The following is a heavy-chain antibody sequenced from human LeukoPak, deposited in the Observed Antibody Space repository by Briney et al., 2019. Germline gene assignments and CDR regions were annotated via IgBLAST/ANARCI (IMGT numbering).Heavy chain of an antibody. CDR3: ARYSSGWYTSFFDY. J-gene: IGHJ4*02. D-gene: IGHD6-19*01. Sequence: GGSLRLSCAASGFTFSSYSMNWVRQAPGKGLEWASSISSSSSYIYYADSVKGRFTISRDNAKNSLYLQMNSLRAEDTAVYYCARYSSGWYTSFFDYWGQGTLVTVSS. CDR2: ISSSSSYI. CDR1: GFTFSSYS. V-gene: IGHV3-21*01.